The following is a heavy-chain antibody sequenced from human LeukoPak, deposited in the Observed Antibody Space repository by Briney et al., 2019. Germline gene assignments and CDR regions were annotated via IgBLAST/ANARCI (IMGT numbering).Heavy chain of an antibody. CDR1: GYSISSGYY. CDR2: IYHSGST. CDR3: ARLRRGPYYFDY. V-gene: IGHV4-38-2*02. J-gene: IGHJ4*02. D-gene: IGHD4-17*01. Sequence: SETLSLTCTVSGYSISSGYYWGWIRQPPGKGLEWIGSIYHSGSTYYNPSLKSRVTISVDTSKNQFSLKLSSVTAADTAVYYCARLRRGPYYFDYWGQGTLVTVSS.